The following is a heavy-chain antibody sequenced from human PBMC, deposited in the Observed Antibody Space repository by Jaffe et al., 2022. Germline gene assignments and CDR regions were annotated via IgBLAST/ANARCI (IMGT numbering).Heavy chain of an antibody. Sequence: EVQLLESGGGLVQPGGSLRLSCAASGFTFSSYAMSWVRQAPGKGLEWVSAISGSGGSTYYADSVKGRFTISRDNSKNTLYLQMNSLRAEDTAVYYCAKSSIRFLEWLPTLDYWGQGTLVTVSS. D-gene: IGHD3-3*01. CDR3: AKSSIRFLEWLPTLDY. CDR1: GFTFSSYA. V-gene: IGHV3-23*01. CDR2: ISGSGGST. J-gene: IGHJ4*02.